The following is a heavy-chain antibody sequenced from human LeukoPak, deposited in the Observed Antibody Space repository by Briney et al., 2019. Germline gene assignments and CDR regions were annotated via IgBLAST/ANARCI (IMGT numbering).Heavy chain of an antibody. V-gene: IGHV3-11*04. CDR1: GFTFSDYY. J-gene: IGHJ5*02. CDR2: ISGSGSTI. D-gene: IGHD2-21*02. Sequence: GGSLRLSCAASGFTFSDYYMSWIRQAPGKGLEWVSYISGSGSTIYYADSVKGRFTISRDNAKNSLYLQMNSLRAEDTAVYYCARELAYCGGDCYSGVFDPWAREPWSPSPQ. CDR3: ARELAYCGGDCYSGVFDP.